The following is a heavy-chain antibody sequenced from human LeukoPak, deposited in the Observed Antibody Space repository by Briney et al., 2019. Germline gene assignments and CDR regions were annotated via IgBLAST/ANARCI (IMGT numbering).Heavy chain of an antibody. CDR2: ISYDGSNK. CDR1: GFTFSSYA. D-gene: IGHD1-1*01. CDR3: ARELAAGWFDP. J-gene: IGHJ5*02. V-gene: IGHV3-30-3*01. Sequence: GGSLRLSCAASGFTFSSYAMHWVRQAPGKGLEWVAVISYDGSNKYYADSVKGRFTISRDNSKNTLNLQMNSLRAEDTAVYYCARELAAGWFDPWGQGTLVTVSS.